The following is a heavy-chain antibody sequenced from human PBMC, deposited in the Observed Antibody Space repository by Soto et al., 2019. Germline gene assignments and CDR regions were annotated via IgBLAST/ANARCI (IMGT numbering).Heavy chain of an antibody. CDR1: GFTFSTYA. Sequence: EVQLLDSGGGLVQPGGSLSLSCEASGFTFSTYALTWVPQVPGPGLEWVSGISESGGRSYYANSVKGRFTISRDNSRSTLYLQMNSLRAEDTAVYYCAKAYFVWSSEQPYYFDYWGQGTLVTVSS. CDR3: AKAYFVWSSEQPYYFDY. J-gene: IGHJ4*02. CDR2: ISESGGRS. D-gene: IGHD3-16*01. V-gene: IGHV3-23*01.